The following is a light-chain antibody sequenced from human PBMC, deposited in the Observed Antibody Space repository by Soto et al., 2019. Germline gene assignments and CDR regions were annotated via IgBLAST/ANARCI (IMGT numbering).Light chain of an antibody. V-gene: IGLV2-14*03. Sequence: QSALTQPASLPGSPVQSTTTSGPGTSNEIGGYNFVSWYQQHPGKAPKLMMYDVSYRPSGVSARFTGSKSDNTASLTISGLQPEDEADYYCSSYARTSTHVLFGGGTKVTVL. CDR1: SNEIGGYNF. CDR2: DVS. CDR3: SSYARTSTHVL. J-gene: IGLJ2*01.